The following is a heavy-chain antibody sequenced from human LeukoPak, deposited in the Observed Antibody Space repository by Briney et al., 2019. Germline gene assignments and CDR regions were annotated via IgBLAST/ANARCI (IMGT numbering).Heavy chain of an antibody. Sequence: QSGGSLRLSCAASGFTFSTYAMHRVRQAPGKGLEWVAVIWSDSTNKYYADSVRGRFTISRDNSKSTLYLQMSSLRAEDTAMYYCARDRLTTVTTFHFDYWGQGTLVTVSS. V-gene: IGHV3-33*01. CDR1: GFTFSTYA. J-gene: IGHJ4*02. D-gene: IGHD4-17*01. CDR3: ARDRLTTVTTFHFDY. CDR2: IWSDSTNK.